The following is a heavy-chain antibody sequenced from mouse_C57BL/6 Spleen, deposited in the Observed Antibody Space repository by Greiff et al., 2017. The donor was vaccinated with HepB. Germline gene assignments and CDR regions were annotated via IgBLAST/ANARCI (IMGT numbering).Heavy chain of an antibody. V-gene: IGHV1-53*01. D-gene: IGHD1-1*01. CDR1: GYTFTSYW. CDR3: ASFITTVVAPYWYFDV. CDR2: INPSNGGT. J-gene: IGHJ1*03. Sequence: QVQLQQSGTELVKPGASVKLSCKASGYTFTSYWMHWVKQRPGQGLEWIGNINPSNGGTNYNEKFKSKATLTVDKSSSTAYMQLSSLTSEDSAVYYCASFITTVVAPYWYFDVWGTGTTVTVSS.